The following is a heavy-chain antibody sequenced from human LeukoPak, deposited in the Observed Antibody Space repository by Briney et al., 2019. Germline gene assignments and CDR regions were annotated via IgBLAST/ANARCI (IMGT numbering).Heavy chain of an antibody. J-gene: IGHJ4*02. D-gene: IGHD1-1*01. CDR2: ISISSNYI. CDR1: GFTFSRYS. CDR3: ARVMGTTYDDY. V-gene: IGHV3-21*01. Sequence: GGSLRLSCAASGFTFSRYSMNWVRQAPGKGLEWVSSISISSNYIYYTDSAKGRFTISRDNAKNSLYLQMNSLRAEDTAVYYCARVMGTTYDDYWGQGTLVTVSS.